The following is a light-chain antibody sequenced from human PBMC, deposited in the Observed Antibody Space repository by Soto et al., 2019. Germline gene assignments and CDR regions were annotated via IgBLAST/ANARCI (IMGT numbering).Light chain of an antibody. CDR3: QQDNSWWT. Sequence: EIVMTQSPATLSVSPGERATLSCRASQSVSSNLAWYQQKPGQAPRLLIYGASTKATGIPARFSGSGSGTAFTLPISSLQSEDFAVYYCQQDNSWWTFGQGTKVEIK. CDR2: GAS. CDR1: QSVSSN. V-gene: IGKV3-15*01. J-gene: IGKJ1*01.